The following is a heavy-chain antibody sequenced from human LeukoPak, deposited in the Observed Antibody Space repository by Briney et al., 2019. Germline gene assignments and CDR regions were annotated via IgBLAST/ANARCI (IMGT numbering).Heavy chain of an antibody. CDR2: IYYSGST. CDR1: GGSISSYY. J-gene: IGHJ5*02. D-gene: IGHD3-3*01. V-gene: IGHV4-59*01. Sequence: SETLSLTCTVSGGSISSYYWSWIRQPPGKGLEWIGYIYYSGSTNYNPSLKSRVTISVDTSKNQFSLKLSSVTAADTAVYYCARVWEYYDFWSGPQVFDPWGQGTLVTVSS. CDR3: ARVWEYYDFWSGPQVFDP.